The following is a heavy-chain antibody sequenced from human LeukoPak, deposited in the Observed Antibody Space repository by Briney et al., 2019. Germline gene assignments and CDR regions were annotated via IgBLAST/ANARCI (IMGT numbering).Heavy chain of an antibody. CDR3: ARGNRQIVGGPTAKPPYFDY. CDR2: INHSGST. Sequence: SETLSLTCAVHGGSFSGYYWSWIRQPPGKGLEWIGEINHSGSTNYNPSLKSRVTISVDTSKNQFSLKLSSVTAADTAVYYCARGNRQIVGGPTAKPPYFDYWGQGTLVTVSS. D-gene: IGHD2-2*02. CDR1: GGSFSGYY. J-gene: IGHJ4*02. V-gene: IGHV4-34*01.